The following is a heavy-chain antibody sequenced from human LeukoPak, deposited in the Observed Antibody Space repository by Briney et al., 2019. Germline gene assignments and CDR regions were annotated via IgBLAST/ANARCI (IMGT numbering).Heavy chain of an antibody. CDR3: ARTPGIAASGINWFDP. D-gene: IGHD6-13*01. CDR1: GFTFSSYA. V-gene: IGHV3-11*01. CDR2: ISSSGRTI. Sequence: PGGSLRLSCAASGFTFSSYAMSWIRQAPGKGLEWVSYISSSGRTIDYADSVKGRFTISRDIAKNSLYLQMNSLRAEDTAVYHCARTPGIAASGINWFDPWGQGTLVTVSS. J-gene: IGHJ5*02.